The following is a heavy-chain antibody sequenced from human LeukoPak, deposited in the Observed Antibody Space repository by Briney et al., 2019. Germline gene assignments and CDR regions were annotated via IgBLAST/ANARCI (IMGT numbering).Heavy chain of an antibody. V-gene: IGHV3-48*02. J-gene: IGHJ6*02. Sequence: GGSLRLSCAASGFTFSSYSMNWVRQAPGKGLEWVSYISGSSSTIYYADSVKGRFTISRDNAKNSLYLQMNSLRDEDTAVYYCARDARIAVAEYYYGMDVWGQGTTVTVSS. CDR3: ARDARIAVAEYYYGMDV. D-gene: IGHD6-19*01. CDR2: ISGSSSTI. CDR1: GFTFSSYS.